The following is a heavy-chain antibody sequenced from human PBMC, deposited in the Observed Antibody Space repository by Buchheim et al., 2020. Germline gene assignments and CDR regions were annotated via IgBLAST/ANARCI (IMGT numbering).Heavy chain of an antibody. J-gene: IGHJ4*02. V-gene: IGHV3-30-3*01. D-gene: IGHD6-13*01. CDR2: ISYDGSNK. CDR3: ARAAGQGGAISWYMDY. CDR1: GFTFNNYA. Sequence: QVQLVESGGGVVQPGRSLRLSCAASGFTFNNYAMHWVRQAPGKGLEWVATISYDGSNKYYGDSVKGRFTFSRDNSKNTLDLQMNSLRAEDTGLYYCARAAGQGGAISWYMDYWGQGTL.